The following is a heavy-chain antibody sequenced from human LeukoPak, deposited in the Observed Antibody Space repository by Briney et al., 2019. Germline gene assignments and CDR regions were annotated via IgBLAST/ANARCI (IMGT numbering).Heavy chain of an antibody. CDR3: ARASSPKYSYGSRALGY. J-gene: IGHJ4*02. D-gene: IGHD5-18*01. CDR2: INHSGST. Sequence: SETLSLTCAVYGGSFSGYCWSWIRQPPGKGLEWIGEINHSGSTNYNPSLKSRVTISVDTSKNQFSLKLSSVAAADTAAYYCARASSPKYSYGSRALGYWGQGTLVTVSS. V-gene: IGHV4-34*01. CDR1: GGSFSGYC.